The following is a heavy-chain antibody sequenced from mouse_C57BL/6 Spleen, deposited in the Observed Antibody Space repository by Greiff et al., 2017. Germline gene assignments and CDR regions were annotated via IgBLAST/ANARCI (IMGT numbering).Heavy chain of an antibody. Sequence: QVQLQQSGPELVKPGASVKISCKASGYAFSSSWMNWVKQRPGKGLEWIGRIYPGDGDTNYNGKFKGKATLTADKSSSTAYMQLSSLTSEDSAVYFCARSDYYYGSSRAYWGQGTLGTVSA. CDR1: GYAFSSSW. CDR2: IYPGDGDT. J-gene: IGHJ3*01. CDR3: ARSDYYYGSSRAY. D-gene: IGHD1-1*01. V-gene: IGHV1-82*01.